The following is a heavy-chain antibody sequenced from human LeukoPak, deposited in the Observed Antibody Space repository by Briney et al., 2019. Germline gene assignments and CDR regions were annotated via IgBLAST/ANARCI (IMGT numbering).Heavy chain of an antibody. Sequence: SETLSLTCSVSGGSISSSSSYWGRIRQPPGKGLEWIGSIYYSGSTYYNPSLKSRVTISVDTSKKQFSLKLSSVTAADTAVYYCARYYCGGDCYSGYFDYWGQGTLVTVSS. CDR1: GGSISSSSSY. CDR2: IYYSGST. D-gene: IGHD2-21*02. J-gene: IGHJ4*02. CDR3: ARYYCGGDCYSGYFDY. V-gene: IGHV4-39*01.